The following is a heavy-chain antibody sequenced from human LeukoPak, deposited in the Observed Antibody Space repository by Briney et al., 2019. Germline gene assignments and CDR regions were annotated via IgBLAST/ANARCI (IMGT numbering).Heavy chain of an antibody. CDR2: IIPIFGTA. J-gene: IGHJ4*02. CDR3: ARGTRNYDILTGYYRGGYFDY. D-gene: IGHD3-9*01. CDR1: GGTFSSYA. Sequence: SVKVSCKASGGTFSSYAISWLRQAPGQGLEWMGGIIPIFGTANYAQKFQGRVTITTDESTSTAYMELSSLRSEDTAVYYCARGTRNYDILTGYYRGGYFDYWGQGTLVTVSS. V-gene: IGHV1-69*05.